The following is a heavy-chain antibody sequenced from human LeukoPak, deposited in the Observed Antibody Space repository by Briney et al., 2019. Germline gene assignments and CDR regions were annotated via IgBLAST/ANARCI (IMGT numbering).Heavy chain of an antibody. CDR2: ISSSSSYI. J-gene: IGHJ3*02. V-gene: IGHV3-21*01. D-gene: IGHD2-21*02. CDR3: ASLTRVVATRNAFDI. Sequence: GGSLRLSCAASGFTFSSYSMNWVRQAPGKGLEWVSSISSSSSYIYYADSVKGRFTISRDNAKNSLYLQMNSLRAEDTAVYYCASLTRVVATRNAFDIWGQGTMVTVSS. CDR1: GFTFSSYS.